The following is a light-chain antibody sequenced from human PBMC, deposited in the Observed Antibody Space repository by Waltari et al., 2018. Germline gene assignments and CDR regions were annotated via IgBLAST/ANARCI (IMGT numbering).Light chain of an antibody. J-gene: IGLJ2*01. CDR3: CSYAGSSTYVV. V-gene: IGLV2-23*01. CDR2: EGS. CDR1: SRDVGGYNL. Sequence: SALTQPASVSGSPGQSIPISCTGTSRDVGGYNLVSWYQQPPGKAPKLMIYEGSKRPSGVSNRFSGSKSGNTASLTISGLQAEDEADYYCCSYAGSSTYVVFGGGTKLTVL.